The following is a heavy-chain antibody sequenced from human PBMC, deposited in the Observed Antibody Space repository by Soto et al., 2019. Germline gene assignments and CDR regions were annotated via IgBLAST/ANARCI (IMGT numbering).Heavy chain of an antibody. CDR1: GYTFTSYG. CDR3: ARERGSYARDY. D-gene: IGHD1-26*01. V-gene: IGHV1-18*01. Sequence: QVKLVQSGAEVKKPGASVKVSCKASGYTFTSYGITWVRQAPGQGLEWMGWISAYNGNTNYAQKLQGRVTMTTDTSTSRAYRELRSLRSDDTAVYYCARERGSYARDYWGQGTLVTVSS. J-gene: IGHJ4*02. CDR2: ISAYNGNT.